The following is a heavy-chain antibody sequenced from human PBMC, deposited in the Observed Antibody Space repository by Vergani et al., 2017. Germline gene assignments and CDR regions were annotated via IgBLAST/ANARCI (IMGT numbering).Heavy chain of an antibody. Sequence: QLQLQESGPGLVKPSETLSLTCTVSGGSISSSSYYWGWIRQPPGKGLEWIGSIYYSWSTYYNPSLKSRVPISVDTSKNQFSLKLSSVTAADTAVYYCARLVVVAVRAAFDIWGQGTMVTVSS. CDR3: ARLVVVAVRAAFDI. J-gene: IGHJ3*02. CDR2: IYYSWST. V-gene: IGHV4-39*01. D-gene: IGHD2-15*01. CDR1: GGSISSSSYY.